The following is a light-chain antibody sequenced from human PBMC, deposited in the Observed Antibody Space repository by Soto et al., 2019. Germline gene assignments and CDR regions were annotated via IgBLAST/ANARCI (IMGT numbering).Light chain of an antibody. CDR2: SAS. CDR1: QSISTY. J-gene: IGKJ5*01. CDR3: QQSYSTPIT. V-gene: IGKV1-39*01. Sequence: DIQMTQSPSSLSASVGDRVTITCRASQSISTYLNWYQQKPGKAPNLLIYSASILESGVPSRFSGSGSGTDFTLTISSLQPEDFATYYCQQSYSTPITFGQGTRLEIK.